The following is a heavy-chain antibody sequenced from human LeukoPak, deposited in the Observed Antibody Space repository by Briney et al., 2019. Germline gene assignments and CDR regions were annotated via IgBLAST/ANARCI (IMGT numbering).Heavy chain of an antibody. CDR2: IYYSGST. CDR1: GGSISSYY. Sequence: SETQSLTCTVSGGSISSYYWSWIRQPPGKGLEWIGYIYYSGSTNYNPSLKSRVTISLDTSKNQFSLKLSSVTAADTAVYYCATTGYSSGWYEDYYYYYYMDVWGKGTTVTVSS. D-gene: IGHD6-19*01. J-gene: IGHJ6*03. V-gene: IGHV4-59*08. CDR3: ATTGYSSGWYEDYYYYYYMDV.